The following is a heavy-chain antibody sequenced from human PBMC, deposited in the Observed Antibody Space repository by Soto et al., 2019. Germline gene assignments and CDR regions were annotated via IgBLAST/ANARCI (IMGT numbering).Heavy chain of an antibody. CDR1: GFTFSNYW. Sequence: EVQLVDSGGGLVQPGGSLTLSCAASGFTFSNYWMTWVRQAPGKGLEWVANIKQDGSEKFYVDSVKGRFTISRDNAKNSLYLQMNTLRAEDTAVYYCATNTVVTLRGAFDIWGQGTMVTVSS. CDR2: IKQDGSEK. D-gene: IGHD2-21*02. CDR3: ATNTVVTLRGAFDI. J-gene: IGHJ3*02. V-gene: IGHV3-7*01.